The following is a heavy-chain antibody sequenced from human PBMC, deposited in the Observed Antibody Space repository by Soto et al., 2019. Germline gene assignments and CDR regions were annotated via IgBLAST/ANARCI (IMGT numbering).Heavy chain of an antibody. CDR2: IYHTGKT. J-gene: IGHJ4*02. Sequence: SETLSLTCDVSGTSVSSGSFYFHWIRQAPGKGLEWIGYIYHTGKTNYSPSLRSRTTISSDTSRNQFSLKVNSVTAADTAVYYCARAPYYYFLAAMRWSYYSDSLGQGLQVTVSS. CDR1: GTSVSSGSFY. V-gene: IGHV4-61*01. D-gene: IGHD3-3*01. CDR3: ARAPYYYFLAAMRWSYYSDS.